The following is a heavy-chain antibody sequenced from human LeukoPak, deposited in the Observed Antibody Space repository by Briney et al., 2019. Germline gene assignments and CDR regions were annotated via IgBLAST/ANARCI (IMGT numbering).Heavy chain of an antibody. CDR3: ARGPYTHYDSSGDYYNWFDP. CDR1: GYTFASDD. V-gene: IGHV1-8*03. CDR2: MNPNSGNT. Sequence: GASVKVSCKASGYTFASDDINWLRQATGQGLEWMGWMNPNSGNTGYAQKFQGRVTITMNTSISTAYMELSSLTSEDTAVYYCARGPYTHYDSSGDYYNWFDPWGQGTLVTVSS. J-gene: IGHJ5*02. D-gene: IGHD3-22*01.